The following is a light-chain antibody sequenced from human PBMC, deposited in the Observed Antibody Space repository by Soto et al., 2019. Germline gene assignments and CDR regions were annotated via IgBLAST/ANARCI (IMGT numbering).Light chain of an antibody. CDR1: SSNIGAGYD. J-gene: IGLJ2*01. V-gene: IGLV1-40*01. CDR3: QSSAGALSGVL. CDR2: VNR. Sequence: QSVLTQPPSVSGAPGQRVTISCTGSSSNIGAGYDVHWYQQLPGTAPKLLIYVNRNRPPGVPDRFSGSKSDTSASLAMTGIGAEDEADYDYQSSAGALSGVLFGGGTKLTVL.